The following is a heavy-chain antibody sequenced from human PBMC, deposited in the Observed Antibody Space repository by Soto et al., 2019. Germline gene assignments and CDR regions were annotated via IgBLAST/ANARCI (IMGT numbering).Heavy chain of an antibody. V-gene: IGHV1-24*01. J-gene: IGHJ3*02. CDR3: ATHPWGSSSWFVRIAFDI. Sequence: ASVKVSCKVSGYTLTELSMHWVRQAPGKGLEWMGGFDPEDGETIYAQKFQGRVTMTEDTSTDTAYMELSSLRSEDTAVYYCATHPWGSSSWFVRIAFDIWGEGTMVTVSS. CDR2: FDPEDGET. D-gene: IGHD6-13*01. CDR1: GYTLTELS.